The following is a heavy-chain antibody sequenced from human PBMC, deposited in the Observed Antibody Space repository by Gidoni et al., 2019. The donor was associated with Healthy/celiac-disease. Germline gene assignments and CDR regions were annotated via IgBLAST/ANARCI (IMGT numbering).Heavy chain of an antibody. V-gene: IGHV3-23*01. D-gene: IGHD2-15*01. CDR1: GFTFSSYA. CDR2: ISGSGGST. J-gene: IGHJ4*02. CDR3: AKDLLGTVVTYFDY. Sequence: EVQLLESGGGLVQPGGSLRLSCAASGFTFSSYARSWVRQAQGEGLEWVSAISGSGGSTYYADSVKGRFTISRDNSKNTLYLQMNSLRAEDTAVYYCAKDLLGTVVTYFDYWGQGTLVTVSS.